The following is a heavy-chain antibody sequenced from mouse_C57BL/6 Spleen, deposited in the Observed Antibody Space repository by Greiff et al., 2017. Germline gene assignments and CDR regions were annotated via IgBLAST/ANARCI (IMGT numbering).Heavy chain of an antibody. D-gene: IGHD3-2*02. V-gene: IGHV2-6*01. CDR3: ASEGSGGFGY. J-gene: IGHJ3*01. Sequence: VQLKESGPGLVAPSQSLSITCNVSGFSLTSYGVDWVRQSPGKGLAWLGVIWGVGSTNYNSALKSILSISKDNSKSHVFLKMNSLQTDDTAMYYCASEGSGGFGYWGQGTLVTVSA. CDR2: IWGVGST. CDR1: GFSLTSYG.